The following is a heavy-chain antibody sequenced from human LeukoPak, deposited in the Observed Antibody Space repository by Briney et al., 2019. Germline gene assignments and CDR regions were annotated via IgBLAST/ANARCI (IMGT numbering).Heavy chain of an antibody. V-gene: IGHV3-23*01. CDR1: GFTFSSYA. J-gene: IGHJ3*02. CDR3: AKGFSSSQTRGPFDI. CDR2: ISGRGGST. Sequence: GGSLILSCAASGFTFSSYAMTWVRQPPGKGLEWVSAISGRGGSTYYSDSLKGRFTISRDNSKNTLYLQMNSLRAEDTAVYYCAKGFSSSQTRGPFDIWGQGTMVTVSS. D-gene: IGHD6-13*01.